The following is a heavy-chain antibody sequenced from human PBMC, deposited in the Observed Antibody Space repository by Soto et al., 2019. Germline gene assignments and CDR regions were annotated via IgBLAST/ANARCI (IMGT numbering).Heavy chain of an antibody. V-gene: IGHV4-59*08. D-gene: IGHD6-13*01. CDR2: IYYSGST. CDR1: GGSISSYY. J-gene: IGHJ4*02. CDR3: ARSGIAASERDY. Sequence: SETLSLTSTVSGGSISSYYWSWIRQPPGKGLEWIGYIYYSGSTNYNPSLKSRVTISVDTSKNQFSLKLSSVTAADTAVYYCARSGIAASERDYWGQGTLVTVSS.